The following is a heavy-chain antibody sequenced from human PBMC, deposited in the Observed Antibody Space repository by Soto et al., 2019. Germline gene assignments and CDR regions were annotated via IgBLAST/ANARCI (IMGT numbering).Heavy chain of an antibody. Sequence: ASVKVSCKASGGTFSSYTISWVRQAPGQGLEWMGRIIPILDIANYAQKFQGRVTITADKSTSTAYMELSSLRSEDTAVYYCASGRERGYGDYVRAIDYWGQGTLVTVSS. V-gene: IGHV1-69*02. CDR3: ASGRERGYGDYVRAIDY. J-gene: IGHJ4*02. D-gene: IGHD4-17*01. CDR2: IIPILDIA. CDR1: GGTFSSYT.